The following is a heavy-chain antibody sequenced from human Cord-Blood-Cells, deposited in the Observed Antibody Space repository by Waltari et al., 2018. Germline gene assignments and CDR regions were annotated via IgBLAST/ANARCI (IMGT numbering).Heavy chain of an antibody. Sequence: EVQLVESGGGLIQPGGSLRLSCAASGFTVSSNYMSWVRQAPGRGLEWVSGIYSGGSTYYADSVKGRFTISRDNSKNTLYLQMNSLRAEDTAVYYCARAEFSSGWYFDYWGQGTLVTVSS. CDR2: IYSGGST. D-gene: IGHD6-19*01. J-gene: IGHJ4*02. CDR1: GFTVSSNY. V-gene: IGHV3-53*01. CDR3: ARAEFSSGWYFDY.